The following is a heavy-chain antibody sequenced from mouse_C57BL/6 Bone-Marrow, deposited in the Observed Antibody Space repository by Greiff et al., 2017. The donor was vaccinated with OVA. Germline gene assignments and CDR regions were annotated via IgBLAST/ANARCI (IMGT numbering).Heavy chain of an antibody. J-gene: IGHJ3*01. CDR2: INPSSGYT. Sequence: VQLQQSGAELAKPGASVKLSCKASGYTFTSYWMHWVKQRPGQGLEWIGYINPSSGYTKYNQKFKDKAKLTADKSSSTAYMQLSSLTYEDSAVYYCARGEYSGTFAYWGQGTLVTVSA. V-gene: IGHV1-7*01. D-gene: IGHD4-1*01. CDR3: ARGEYSGTFAY. CDR1: GYTFTSYW.